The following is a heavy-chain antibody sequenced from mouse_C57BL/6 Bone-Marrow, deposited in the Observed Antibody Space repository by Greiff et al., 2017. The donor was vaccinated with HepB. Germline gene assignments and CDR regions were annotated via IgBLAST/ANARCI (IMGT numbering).Heavy chain of an antibody. D-gene: IGHD1-1*01. J-gene: IGHJ4*01. Sequence: QVQLQQPGAELVRPGTSVKLSCKASGYTFTSYWMHWVKQRPGQGLEWIGVIDTSDSYTNYNQKFKGKATLTVDTSSSTAYMQLSSLTSEDSAVYYCARWSYGSSLPYAMDYWGQGTSVTVSS. CDR2: IDTSDSYT. CDR3: ARWSYGSSLPYAMDY. V-gene: IGHV1-59*01. CDR1: GYTFTSYW.